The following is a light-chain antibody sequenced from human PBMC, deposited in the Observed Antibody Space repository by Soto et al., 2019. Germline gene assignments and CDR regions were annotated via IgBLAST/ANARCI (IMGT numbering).Light chain of an antibody. J-gene: IGKJ1*01. Sequence: EIVLTQSPGTLSLSPGERATLSCGASQSVTSSYFAWYQQKPGQAPRLLIYGASSRATGIPDRFSGSGSGTDFTLTISRLEPEDFAVYYCQQYGSSPPTFGQGTKVEIK. V-gene: IGKV3-20*01. CDR1: QSVTSSY. CDR2: GAS. CDR3: QQYGSSPPT.